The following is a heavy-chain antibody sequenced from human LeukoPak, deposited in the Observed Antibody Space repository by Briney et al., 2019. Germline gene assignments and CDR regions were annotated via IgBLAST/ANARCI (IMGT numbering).Heavy chain of an antibody. V-gene: IGHV4-39*01. CDR3: ARLDVARYCSGGSCYSSPDY. CDR2: IYYTGGT. J-gene: IGHJ4*02. Sequence: ETLSLTCSVSGGSITSSSYYWAWVRQSPEKGLEWIGSIYYTGGTHYSPSLKSRVIMSVDTSKNQFSLKLSSVTAADTAVYYCARLDVARYCSGGSCYSSPDYWGQGTLVTVSS. D-gene: IGHD2-15*01. CDR1: GGSITSSSYY.